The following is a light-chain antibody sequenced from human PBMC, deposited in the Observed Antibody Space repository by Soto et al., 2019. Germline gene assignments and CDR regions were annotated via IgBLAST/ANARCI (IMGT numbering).Light chain of an antibody. CDR1: QSVSSNY. Sequence: EIVLTQSPGTLSLSPGERATLSCRASQSVSSNYLAWYQQKPGQAPRLLIYGASSRATGIPDRFSGSGSGTDFTLTISRLEPEDFAVYYCQQYGSSLSTTFGQGTRLEI. V-gene: IGKV3-20*01. CDR2: GAS. CDR3: QQYGSSLSTT. J-gene: IGKJ5*01.